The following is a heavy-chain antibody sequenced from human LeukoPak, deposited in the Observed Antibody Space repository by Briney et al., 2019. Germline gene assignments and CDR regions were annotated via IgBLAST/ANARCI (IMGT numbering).Heavy chain of an antibody. D-gene: IGHD3-22*01. CDR3: ARSYYYDSSGYYRL. CDR2: IYTSGST. CDR1: GGSISSGSYY. V-gene: IGHV4-61*02. Sequence: PSETLSLTCTVSGGSISSGSYYWSWIRQPAGKGLEWIGRIYTSGSTNYNPSLKSRVTISVDTSKNQFSLKLSSVTAADTAVYYCARSYYYDSSGYYRLWGQGTLVTVSS. J-gene: IGHJ4*02.